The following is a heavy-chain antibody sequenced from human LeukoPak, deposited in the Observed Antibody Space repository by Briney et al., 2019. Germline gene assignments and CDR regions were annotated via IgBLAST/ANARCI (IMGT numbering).Heavy chain of an antibody. CDR3: ARDLYYDSSGYYAFGY. Sequence: PGGSLRLSCAASGFTFSSYSMNWVRQAPGKGLEWVSCISSSTTIYYADFVKGRFTISRDNAKNSLYLQMNSLRAEDTAVYYCARDLYYDSSGYYAFGYWGQGTLVTVSS. V-gene: IGHV3-48*04. J-gene: IGHJ4*02. CDR2: ISSSTTI. CDR1: GFTFSSYS. D-gene: IGHD3-22*01.